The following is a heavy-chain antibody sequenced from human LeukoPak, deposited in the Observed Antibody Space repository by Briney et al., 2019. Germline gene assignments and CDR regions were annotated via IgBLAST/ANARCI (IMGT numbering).Heavy chain of an antibody. CDR3: TRYKLWFGELSAFDY. CDR1: GFTFGDYA. CDR2: IRSKAYGGTT. D-gene: IGHD3-10*01. Sequence: GGSLRLSCTASGFTFGDYAMSWFRQAPGKGLEWVGFIRSKAYGGTTEYAASVKGRFTISRDDSKSIAYLQVNSLKTEDTAVYYCTRYKLWFGELSAFDYWGQGTLVTVSS. J-gene: IGHJ4*02. V-gene: IGHV3-49*03.